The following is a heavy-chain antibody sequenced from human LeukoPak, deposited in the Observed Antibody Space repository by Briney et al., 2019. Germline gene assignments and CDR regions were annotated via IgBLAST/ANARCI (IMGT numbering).Heavy chain of an antibody. CDR1: RFTFNSYA. V-gene: IGHV3-23*01. J-gene: IGHJ4*02. CDR3: ARDGSGYSYAL. Sequence: QPGGSLRLSCAASRFTFNSYAMSWVRQAPGKGLEWVSVIGGSNGITFYVGSVKGRFTISRDNSKDTLYLQMSSLRAEDTAVYYCARDGSGYSYALWGQGTLVTVSS. D-gene: IGHD5-18*01. CDR2: IGGSNGIT.